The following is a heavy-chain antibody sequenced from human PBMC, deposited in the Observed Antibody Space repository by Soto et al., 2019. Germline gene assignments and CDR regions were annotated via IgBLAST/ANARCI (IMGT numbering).Heavy chain of an antibody. CDR1: GFTFSSYW. J-gene: IGHJ4*02. V-gene: IGHV3-74*01. Sequence: HPGGSLRLSCAASGFTFSSYWMHWVRQAPGKGLVWVSLINSDESSTTYADSVKGRFTISRDNAKNTLYLQMNSLRAEDTAVYYCASSGYYLPFDYWGQGTLVTVSS. D-gene: IGHD3-22*01. CDR3: ASSGYYLPFDY. CDR2: INSDESST.